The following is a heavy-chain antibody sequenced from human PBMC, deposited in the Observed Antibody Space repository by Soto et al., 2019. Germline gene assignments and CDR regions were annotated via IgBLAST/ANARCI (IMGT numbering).Heavy chain of an antibody. CDR2: IYYSGST. V-gene: IGHV4-59*01. CDR1: GGSISSYY. J-gene: IGHJ4*02. CDR3: ARGSVWYGFLEWLSFDY. D-gene: IGHD3-3*01. Sequence: QSQTLSLTCTVSGGSISSYYWSWIRQPPGKGLEWIGYIYYSGSTNYNPSLKSRVTISVDTSKNQFSLKLSSVTAADTAVYYCARGSVWYGFLEWLSFDYWGQGTLVTVSS.